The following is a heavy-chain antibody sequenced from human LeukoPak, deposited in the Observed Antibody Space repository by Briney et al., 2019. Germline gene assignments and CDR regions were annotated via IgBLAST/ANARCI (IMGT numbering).Heavy chain of an antibody. Sequence: GGSLRLSCAASGFTFSSYAMHWVRQAPGKGLEYVSAISSNGGSTYYANSVKGRFTISRDNSKNTLYLQMGSLRAEDMAVYYCARVGIAAAGPYYYYGMDVWGQGTTVTVSS. D-gene: IGHD6-13*01. CDR2: ISSNGGST. CDR3: ARVGIAAAGPYYYYGMDV. J-gene: IGHJ6*02. CDR1: GFTFSSYA. V-gene: IGHV3-64*01.